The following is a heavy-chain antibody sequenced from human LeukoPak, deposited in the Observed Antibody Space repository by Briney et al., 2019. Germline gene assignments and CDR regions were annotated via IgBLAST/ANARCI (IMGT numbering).Heavy chain of an antibody. CDR3: ARVAWGYSESLATLQRYYFDY. Sequence: PSETLSLTCTVSGGSISSSSYYWGWIRQPPGKGLEWIGSIYYSGSTYYNPSLKSRVTISVDTSKNQFSLKLSSVTAADTAVYYCARVAWGYSESLATLQRYYFDYWGQGTLVTVSS. CDR2: IYYSGST. J-gene: IGHJ4*02. CDR1: GGSISSSSYY. V-gene: IGHV4-39*07. D-gene: IGHD5-18*01.